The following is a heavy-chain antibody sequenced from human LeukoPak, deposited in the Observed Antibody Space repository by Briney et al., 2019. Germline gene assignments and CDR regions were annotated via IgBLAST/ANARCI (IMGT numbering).Heavy chain of an antibody. CDR3: AREIVGATNGFDY. CDR1: DYTFTSYG. D-gene: IGHD1-26*01. V-gene: IGHV1-18*01. Sequence: ASVKVSCKGSDYTFTSYGISWVRQAPGQGLEWMGWISAYNGNTNYAQKLQGRVTMSTDTSTSTAYMELSRLRSDDTAVYYCAREIVGATNGFDYWGQGTLVTVSS. J-gene: IGHJ4*02. CDR2: ISAYNGNT.